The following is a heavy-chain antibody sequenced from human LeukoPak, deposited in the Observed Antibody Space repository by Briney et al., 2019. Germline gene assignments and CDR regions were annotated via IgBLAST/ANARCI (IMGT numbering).Heavy chain of an antibody. D-gene: IGHD6-13*01. CDR1: GFTFSSYG. CDR2: ISYDGSNK. V-gene: IGHV3-30*18. Sequence: GGSLRLSCAASGFTFSSYGMHWVRQAPGKGLEWVAVISYDGSNKYYADSVKGRFNISRDNSKNTLYLQMNSLRAEDTAVYYCAKDFRGSSSYYYGMDVWGQGTTVTVSS. J-gene: IGHJ6*02. CDR3: AKDFRGSSSYYYGMDV.